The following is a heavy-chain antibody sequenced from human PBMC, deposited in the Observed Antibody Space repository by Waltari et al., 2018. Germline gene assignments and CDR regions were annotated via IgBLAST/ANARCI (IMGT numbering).Heavy chain of an antibody. CDR2: NNPCRSKT. CDR1: GFTFSSYW. J-gene: IGHJ4*02. CDR3: TRDPSHCTNGVCYPDY. V-gene: IGHV3-74*01. D-gene: IGHD2-8*01. Sequence: EVQLVESGGGLVQPGGSLRLSCAASGFTFSSYWMHWVRQAPGKGLVWGSRNNPCRSKTRFADTVKGRFTISRDNAKNTVYLQMNSLRADDTAMYYCTRDPSHCTNGVCYPDYWGQGTLVTVSS.